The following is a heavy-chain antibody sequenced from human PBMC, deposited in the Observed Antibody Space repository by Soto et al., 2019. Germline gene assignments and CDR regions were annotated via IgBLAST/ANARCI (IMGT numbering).Heavy chain of an antibody. CDR1: GGSISSGGYY. D-gene: IGHD3-10*01. V-gene: IGHV4-31*03. J-gene: IGHJ4*02. CDR2: IYYSGST. Sequence: PSETLSLTCTVSGGSISSGGYYWSWIRQHPGKGLEWIGYIYYSGSTYYNPSLKSRVTISVDTSKNQFSLKLSSVTAADTAVYYCARDRGSKSYFEYWGQGTLVTVSS. CDR3: ARDRGSKSYFEY.